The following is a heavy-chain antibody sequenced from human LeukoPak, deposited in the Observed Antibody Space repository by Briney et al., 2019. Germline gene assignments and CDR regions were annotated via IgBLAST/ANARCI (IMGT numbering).Heavy chain of an antibody. D-gene: IGHD1-1*01. V-gene: IGHV3-21*01. CDR3: ARGLQYNDAFDI. CDR1: GFTFSSYA. J-gene: IGHJ3*02. CDR2: IGFISGYI. Sequence: PGGSLRLSCAASGFTFSSYAMNWVRQAPGKGLEWVSSIGFISGYIFYADSAKGRFTISRDNAKNSLYLQMNSLRAEDTAVYYCARGLQYNDAFDIWGQGTMVTVSS.